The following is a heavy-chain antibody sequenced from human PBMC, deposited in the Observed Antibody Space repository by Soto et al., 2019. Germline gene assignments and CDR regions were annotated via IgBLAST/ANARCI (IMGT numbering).Heavy chain of an antibody. D-gene: IGHD4-17*01. V-gene: IGHV3-30*18. CDR3: AKDKSPTVATPLGMDV. J-gene: IGHJ6*02. CDR2: ISYDGRNK. CDR1: GFTFSSYG. Sequence: GGSLRLSCAASGFTFSSYGMHWVRQAPGKGLEWVAVISYDGRNKYYADSVKGRFTISRDNSKNTLYLQMNSLRAEDTAVYYCAKDKSPTVATPLGMDVWGQGTTVTVYS.